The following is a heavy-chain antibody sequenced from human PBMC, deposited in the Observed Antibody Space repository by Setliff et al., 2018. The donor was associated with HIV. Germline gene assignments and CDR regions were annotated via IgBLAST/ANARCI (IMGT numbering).Heavy chain of an antibody. CDR1: SASINSGSNY. D-gene: IGHD2-8*01. CDR3: ASGPYCSNGVCRDWVWFFDY. J-gene: IGHJ4*02. Sequence: SETLSLTCTVSSASINSGSNYWNWIRQPAGKGLEWIGRIYSTGSTNYNPSLKSRVTISVDTSKDQFSLKLSSVTAADTAVYYCASGPYCSNGVCRDWVWFFDYWGQGKVVTVSS. V-gene: IGHV4-61*02. CDR2: IYSTGST.